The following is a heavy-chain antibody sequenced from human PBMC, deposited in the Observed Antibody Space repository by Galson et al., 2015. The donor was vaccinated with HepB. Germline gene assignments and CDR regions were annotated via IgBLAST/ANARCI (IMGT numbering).Heavy chain of an antibody. CDR1: GGILSSYT. CDR2: IIPLLGLT. CDR3: AREAALSTCYNYANDY. D-gene: IGHD2/OR15-2a*01. Sequence: SVKVSCKASGGILSSYTISWVRQAPGQGLEWMGRIIPLLGLTYYAQKFQGRVTLTADRFGSTAYMELAGLRYEDTAVYYCAREAALSTCYNYANDYWGQGTLVSVPS. J-gene: IGHJ4*02. V-gene: IGHV1-69*04.